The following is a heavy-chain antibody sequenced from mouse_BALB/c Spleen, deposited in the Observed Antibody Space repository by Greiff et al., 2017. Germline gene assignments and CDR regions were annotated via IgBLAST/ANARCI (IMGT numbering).Heavy chain of an antibody. D-gene: IGHD1-1*01. V-gene: IGHV5-12-2*01. CDR2: ISNGGGST. J-gene: IGHJ2*01. Sequence: EVQLVESGGGLVQPGGSLKLSCAASGFTFSSYTMSWVRQTPEKRLEWVAYISNGGGSTYYPDTVKGRFTISRDNAKNTLYLQMSSLKSEDTAMYYCARHYYGSSHYFDYWGQGTTLKVSS. CDR3: ARHYYGSSHYFDY. CDR1: GFTFSSYT.